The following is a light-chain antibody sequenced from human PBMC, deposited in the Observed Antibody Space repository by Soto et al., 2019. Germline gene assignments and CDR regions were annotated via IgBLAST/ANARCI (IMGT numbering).Light chain of an antibody. V-gene: IGKV1-5*01. CDR3: QQYNTYSYT. Sequence: DIQMTQSPSTLSASVGDRVTITCRASQNINTWLAWYQQKRGKAPRLLIYDASSLESGVPSRFSGSGSGPEFTLTISSLQPDDFATYYCQQYNTYSYTFGQGTKLEIK. J-gene: IGKJ2*01. CDR1: QNINTW. CDR2: DAS.